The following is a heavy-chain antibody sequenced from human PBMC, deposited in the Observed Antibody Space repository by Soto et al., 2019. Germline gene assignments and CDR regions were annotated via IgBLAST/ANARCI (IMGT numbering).Heavy chain of an antibody. J-gene: IGHJ6*02. D-gene: IGHD3-10*01. Sequence: QVQLQQWGAGLLKPSETLSLTCAVEGGSFNDDYWSWIRQSPGKGLEWIGEINDSGSTKYNPSLKSRVTISVDRSKNQFSLNLSSVTAADTAVYYCAXVPVRKXXXAGXXXXXXXGMDVWGQGTTVTVSS. CDR2: INDSGST. CDR1: GGSFNDDY. V-gene: IGHV4-34*01. CDR3: AXVPVRKXXXAGXXXXXXXGMDV.